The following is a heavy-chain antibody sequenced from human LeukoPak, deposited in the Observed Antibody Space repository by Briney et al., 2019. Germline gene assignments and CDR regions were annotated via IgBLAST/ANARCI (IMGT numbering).Heavy chain of an antibody. D-gene: IGHD5-12*01. Sequence: PGGSLRLSCAASGLTFDDYNMHWVRQAPGKGLEWVSLITWNGDSTYYADSVEGRFTISRDNSKNSLYLQMNSLRTEDTALYYCAKDKWLRGYYYYYMDVWGKGTTVTVSS. J-gene: IGHJ6*03. V-gene: IGHV3-43*01. CDR3: AKDKWLRGYYYYYMDV. CDR2: ITWNGDST. CDR1: GLTFDDYN.